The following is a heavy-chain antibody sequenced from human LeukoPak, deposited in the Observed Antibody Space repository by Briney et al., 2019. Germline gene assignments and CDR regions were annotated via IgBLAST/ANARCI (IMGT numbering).Heavy chain of an antibody. CDR3: AKTRSSSWYSGGYFDY. D-gene: IGHD6-13*01. CDR1: GFTFSSYA. CDR2: ISGSGSSK. J-gene: IGHJ4*02. Sequence: GGSLRLSCAASGFTFSSYAMSWVRQAPGKGLEWVSVISGSGSSKYYADSVKGRFTISRDNSKNTLYLQMNSLRAEDTAVYYCAKTRSSSWYSGGYFDYWGQGTLVTVSS. V-gene: IGHV3-23*01.